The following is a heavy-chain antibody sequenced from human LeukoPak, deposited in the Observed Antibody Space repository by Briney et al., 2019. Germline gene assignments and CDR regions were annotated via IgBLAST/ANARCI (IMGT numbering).Heavy chain of an antibody. Sequence: PGGSLRLSCAASGFTFSSYSMNWVRQAPGKGLEWVSSISSSSSYIYYADSVKGRFTISRDNARNSLYLQLNSLRDEDTAVYYCARGTYGDYSADYWGQGALVTVSS. CDR2: ISSSSSYI. CDR3: ARGTYGDYSADY. V-gene: IGHV3-21*01. J-gene: IGHJ4*02. D-gene: IGHD4-17*01. CDR1: GFTFSSYS.